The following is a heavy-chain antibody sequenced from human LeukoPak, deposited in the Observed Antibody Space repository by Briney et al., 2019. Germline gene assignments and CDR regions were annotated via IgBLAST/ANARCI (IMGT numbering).Heavy chain of an antibody. V-gene: IGHV3-49*04. CDR1: GFIFCDYA. CDR2: IINKDYGGTT. J-gene: IGHJ6*02. D-gene: IGHD2-21*02. Sequence: SCTASGFIFCDYAMRWVRQAPGKGGEWVGFIINKDYGGTTEYAASVKGRVSISRDDSKSIAYLQMNSLKTEDTAVYYCTRERLVVVTTSYYYGMDVWGQGTTVTVSS. CDR3: TRERLVVVTTSYYYGMDV.